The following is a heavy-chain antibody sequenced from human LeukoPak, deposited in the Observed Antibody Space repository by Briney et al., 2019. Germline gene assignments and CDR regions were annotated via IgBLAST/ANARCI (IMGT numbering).Heavy chain of an antibody. D-gene: IGHD3-10*01. Sequence: ASVKVSCKVSGYTLTELSMHWVRQAPGKGLEWMGGFDPEDGETIYAQKFQGRVTMTEDTSTDTAYMELSSLGSEDTAVYYCATGGSGTYFHYYYYYMAVWGKGTTVTVSS. CDR1: GYTLTELS. J-gene: IGHJ6*03. V-gene: IGHV1-24*01. CDR2: FDPEDGET. CDR3: ATGGSGTYFHYYYYYMAV.